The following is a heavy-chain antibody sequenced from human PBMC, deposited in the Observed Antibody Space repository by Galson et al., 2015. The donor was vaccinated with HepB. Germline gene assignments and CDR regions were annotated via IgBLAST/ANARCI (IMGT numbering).Heavy chain of an antibody. V-gene: IGHV1-69*04. Sequence: SVKVSCKASGDTFSSTGISWVRQAPGQGLEWMGRIIPIVGLAKYGQNFQVRVTITADTSTNTGYMELSSLRSDDTAVYYCAVENNYDYGMDVWGQGTMVIVS. CDR3: AVENNYDYGMDV. CDR1: GDTFSSTG. D-gene: IGHD1/OR15-1a*01. J-gene: IGHJ6*02. CDR2: IIPIVGLA.